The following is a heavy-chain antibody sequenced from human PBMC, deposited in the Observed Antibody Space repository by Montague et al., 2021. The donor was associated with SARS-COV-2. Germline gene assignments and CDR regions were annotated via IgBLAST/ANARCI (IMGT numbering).Heavy chain of an antibody. V-gene: IGHV3-48*03. Sequence: SLRLSCAASGFPFSGYEVNWVRQAPGKGLEWVSYISSSGSTIYYADSVKGRFTISRDNAKNSLYLQMNSLRAEDTAVYYCARVRARITIFGGGPGDYWGQGTLVTVSS. J-gene: IGHJ4*02. CDR1: GFPFSGYE. D-gene: IGHD3-3*01. CDR3: ARVRARITIFGGGPGDY. CDR2: ISSSGSTI.